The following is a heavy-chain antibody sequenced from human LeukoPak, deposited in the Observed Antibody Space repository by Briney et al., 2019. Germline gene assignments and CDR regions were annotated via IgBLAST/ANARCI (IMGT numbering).Heavy chain of an antibody. Sequence: SVKVSCKASGGTFSSYTISCVRQPPRQGLEWMGRIIPILGIANSAQKCQGRVTITADKSTSTAYMELSSQESEITAVYYCARSDYDFWSGGAFDIWGQGTMVTVSS. CDR2: IIPILGIA. CDR1: GGTFSSYT. J-gene: IGHJ3*02. CDR3: ARSDYDFWSGGAFDI. D-gene: IGHD3-3*01. V-gene: IGHV1-69*02.